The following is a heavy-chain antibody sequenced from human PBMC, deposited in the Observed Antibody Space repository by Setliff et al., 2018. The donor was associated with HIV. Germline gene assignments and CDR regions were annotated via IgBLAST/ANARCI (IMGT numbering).Heavy chain of an antibody. V-gene: IGHV4-31*03. Sequence: SETLSLTCTVSGGSISSGGYYWSWIRQHPGKGLEWIGYIYYSGNTYYNPSLKSRVTISADTSRNQFSLKLSSVTAADTAVYYCARDISGVGGPKYYFDYWGQGTLVTVSS. CDR3: ARDISGVGGPKYYFDY. CDR1: GGSISSGGYY. J-gene: IGHJ4*02. CDR2: IYYSGNT. D-gene: IGHD1-26*01.